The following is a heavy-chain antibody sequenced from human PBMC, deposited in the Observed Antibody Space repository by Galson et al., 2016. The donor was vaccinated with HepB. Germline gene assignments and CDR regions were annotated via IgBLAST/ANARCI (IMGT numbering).Heavy chain of an antibody. D-gene: IGHD1-26*01. V-gene: IGHV3-30-3*01. CDR2: ISYDGSKK. J-gene: IGHJ6*03. CDR3: ARDREWELDGHYYYYYMDV. CDR1: GFTSSSYV. Sequence: STRLSCAASGFTSSSYVMHWVRQAPGKGLEWVAVISYDGSKKYYADSVKGRFTIPRDNSKNTLYLQMNILRAEDTAVYYCARDREWELDGHYYYYYMDVWGKGTTVTVSS.